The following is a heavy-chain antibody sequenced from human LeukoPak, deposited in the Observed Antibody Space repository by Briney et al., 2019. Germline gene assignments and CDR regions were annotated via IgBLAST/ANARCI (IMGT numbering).Heavy chain of an antibody. V-gene: IGHV3-21*01. CDR1: GFTFSSHG. J-gene: IGHJ4*02. Sequence: GGSLRLSCAASGFTFSSHGMNWVRQAPGKGLEWVSSISSSSSYIYYADSVKGRFTISRDNAKNSLYLQMNSLRAEDTAVYYCARDYDILTGSTDRNFDYWGQGTLVTVSS. D-gene: IGHD3-9*01. CDR3: ARDYDILTGSTDRNFDY. CDR2: ISSSSSYI.